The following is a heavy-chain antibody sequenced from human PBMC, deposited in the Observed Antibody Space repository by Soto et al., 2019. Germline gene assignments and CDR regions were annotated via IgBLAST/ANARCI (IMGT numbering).Heavy chain of an antibody. CDR1: GGSISSGGYY. J-gene: IGHJ6*02. V-gene: IGHV4-31*03. Sequence: SETLSLTCTVSGGSISSGGYYWGWIRQHPGKGLEWIGYIYYSGSTYYNPSLESRVTISVDTSKNQFSLKLSSVTAADTAVYYCARDIWXITTVRGGPAPYYGMDVWGQGTTVTVSS. CDR3: ARDIWXITTVRGGPAPYYGMDV. D-gene: IGHD3-10*01. CDR2: IYYSGST.